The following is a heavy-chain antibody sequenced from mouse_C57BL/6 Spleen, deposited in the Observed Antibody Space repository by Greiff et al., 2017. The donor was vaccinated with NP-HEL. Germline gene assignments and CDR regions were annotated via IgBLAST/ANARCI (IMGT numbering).Heavy chain of an antibody. D-gene: IGHD2-5*01. CDR1: GYTFTSYW. V-gene: IGHV1-52*01. CDR2: IDPSDSET. Sequence: QVQLQQPGAELVRPGSSVKLSCKASGYTFTSYWMHWVKQRPIQGLEWIGNIDPSDSETHYNQKFKDKATLTVDKSSSTAYMQLSSLTSEDSAVYYCARRRDYSNLYAMDYWGQGTSVTVSS. J-gene: IGHJ4*01. CDR3: ARRRDYSNLYAMDY.